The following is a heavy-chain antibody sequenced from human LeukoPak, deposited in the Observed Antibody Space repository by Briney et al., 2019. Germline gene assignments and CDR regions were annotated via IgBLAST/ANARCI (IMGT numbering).Heavy chain of an antibody. Sequence: PGGYLRLSCAASGFSFSSYWMSWVRQSPGKGLEWVANINQDGSENHYVDSVKGRFTISRDNAKNSVFVQMNGLRVEDTAVYYCVRAGGSSWSDFWGQGTLVTVSS. CDR1: GFSFSSYW. D-gene: IGHD6-13*01. V-gene: IGHV3-7*01. CDR2: INQDGSEN. J-gene: IGHJ4*02. CDR3: VRAGGSSWSDF.